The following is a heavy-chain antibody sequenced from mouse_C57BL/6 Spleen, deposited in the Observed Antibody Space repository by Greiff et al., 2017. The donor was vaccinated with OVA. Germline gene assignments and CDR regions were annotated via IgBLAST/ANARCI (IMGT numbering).Heavy chain of an antibody. CDR3: ARRGEGNYGLGKDYAMDY. J-gene: IGHJ4*01. D-gene: IGHD2-1*01. CDR1: GFTFSSYG. Sequence: EVQGVESGGDLVKPGGSLKLSCAASGFTFSSYGMSWVRQTPDKRLEWVATISSGGSYTYYPDSVKGRFTISRDNAKNTLYLQMSSLKSEDTAMYYCARRGEGNYGLGKDYAMDYWGQGTSVTVSS. CDR2: ISSGGSYT. V-gene: IGHV5-6*01.